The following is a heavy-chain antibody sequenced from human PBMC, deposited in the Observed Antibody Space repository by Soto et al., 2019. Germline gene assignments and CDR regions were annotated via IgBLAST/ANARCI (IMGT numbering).Heavy chain of an antibody. V-gene: IGHV1-3*01. CDR3: ATNWNFGMDV. D-gene: IGHD1-20*01. Sequence: GASVKVSCKASGYTFTSYAMHWVRQAPGQRLEWMGWINADNGNTNYAQKLQGRVTITTDTSTSTAYMELRSLRSDDTAVYYCATNWNFGMDVWGQGTTVTVSS. J-gene: IGHJ6*02. CDR2: INADNGNT. CDR1: GYTFTSYA.